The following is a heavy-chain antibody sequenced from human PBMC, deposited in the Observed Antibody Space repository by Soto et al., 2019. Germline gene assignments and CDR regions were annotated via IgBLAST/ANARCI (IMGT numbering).Heavy chain of an antibody. CDR1: GFTVTRNY. CDR3: ATGGSETVRGAIVAGVRLEF. Sequence: QLVESGGGLIQPGGSLRLSCAASGFTVTRNYMTWVRLAPGKGLECVSTIHHGGKTYYNDSVEGRFTVSRDESKNTLFLQMSTLRVEDTGVYYGATGGSETVRGAIVAGVRLEFWGRGTVVTVSS. J-gene: IGHJ2*01. V-gene: IGHV3-53*02. CDR2: IHHGGKT. D-gene: IGHD3-10*02.